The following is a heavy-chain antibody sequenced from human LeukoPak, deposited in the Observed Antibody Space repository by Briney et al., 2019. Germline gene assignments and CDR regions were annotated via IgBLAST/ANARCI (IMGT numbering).Heavy chain of an antibody. Sequence: SVKVSCKASGGTFSSYAISWVRQAPGQGLEWMGRIIPILGIANYAQKFQGRVTITADKSTSTAYMELRSLRSDDTAVYYCARRYSSSWEPVDYWGQGTLVTVSS. CDR1: GGTFSSYA. CDR2: IIPILGIA. CDR3: ARRYSSSWEPVDY. D-gene: IGHD6-13*01. J-gene: IGHJ4*02. V-gene: IGHV1-69*04.